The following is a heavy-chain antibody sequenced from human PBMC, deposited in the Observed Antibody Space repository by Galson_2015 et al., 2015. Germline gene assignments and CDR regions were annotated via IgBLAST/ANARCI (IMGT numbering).Heavy chain of an antibody. CDR2: IKSKTDGGTT. CDR1: GFTFSNAW. D-gene: IGHD2-2*02. J-gene: IGHJ4*02. CDR3: AKADCSSASCYTFDS. V-gene: IGHV3-15*01. Sequence: SLRLSCAASGFTFSNAWMSWVRQAPGKGLEWVGRIKSKTDGGTTDYAAPVKGRFTISRDDSKNTLYLQMSSLRAEDTAVYYCAKADCSSASCYTFDSWGQGTLVTVSS.